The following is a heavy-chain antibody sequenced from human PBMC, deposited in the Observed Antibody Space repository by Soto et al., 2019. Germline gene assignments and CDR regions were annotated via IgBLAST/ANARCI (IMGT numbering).Heavy chain of an antibody. V-gene: IGHV4-59*01. CDR3: ARVSARSSSSWYVPGGYYYYGMDV. CDR1: GGSISSYY. J-gene: IGHJ6*02. D-gene: IGHD6-13*01. CDR2: IDYSGST. Sequence: QVQLQESGPGLVKPSETLSLTCTVSGGSISSYYWSWIRQPPGKGLEWIGYIDYSGSTNYNPSPTSRCTLSVDTSKNQFSLKLSSVTAADTAVYYCARVSARSSSSWYVPGGYYYYGMDVWGQGTTVTVSS.